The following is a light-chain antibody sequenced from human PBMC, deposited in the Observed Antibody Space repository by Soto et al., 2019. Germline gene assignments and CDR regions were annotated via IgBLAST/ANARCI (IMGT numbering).Light chain of an antibody. CDR3: NSYTSSSTDV. CDR2: DVT. Sequence: QSALTQPASVSGSPGQSITISCTGTSSDVGGFNYVSWYQQHPGKAPKLMIYDVTNRPSGVSYRFSGSKSGNTASLTISGLQAEDEADYYCNSYTSSSTDVFGTGTKVTVL. J-gene: IGLJ1*01. V-gene: IGLV2-14*03. CDR1: SSDVGGFNY.